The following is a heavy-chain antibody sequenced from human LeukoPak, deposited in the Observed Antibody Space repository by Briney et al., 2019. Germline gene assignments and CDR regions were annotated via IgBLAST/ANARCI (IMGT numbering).Heavy chain of an antibody. CDR2: IYYSGNA. D-gene: IGHD1-26*01. CDR3: AHFKGGSFDF. J-gene: IGHJ3*01. V-gene: IGHV4-39*01. CDR1: GGSISSSNYY. Sequence: SETLSLTCTVSGGSISSSNYYWGWIRQPPGKGLEWIGSIYYSGNAYYNPSLKSRVTISVDTSKNQFSLKLTSVTAADTAVYYCAHFKGGSFDFWGQGTMVTVSS.